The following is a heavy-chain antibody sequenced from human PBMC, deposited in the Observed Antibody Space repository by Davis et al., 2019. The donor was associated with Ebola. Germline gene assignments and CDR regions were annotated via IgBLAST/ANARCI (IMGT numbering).Heavy chain of an antibody. V-gene: IGHV5-51*01. D-gene: IGHD2-8*01. CDR1: GYGFADYW. CDR3: ARQESLYGWSDY. Sequence: GESLKISCKGSGYGFADYWIAWVRQTPGKGLEWMGIIYAGDSDSRYSPSFEGQVIISVDRSINTAYLQWRRLRASDTAIYYCARQESLYGWSDYWGQGTLVTVSS. CDR2: IYAGDSDS. J-gene: IGHJ4*02.